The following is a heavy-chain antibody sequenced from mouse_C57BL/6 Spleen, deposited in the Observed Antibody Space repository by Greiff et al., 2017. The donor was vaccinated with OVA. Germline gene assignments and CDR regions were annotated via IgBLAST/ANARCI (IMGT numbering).Heavy chain of an antibody. Sequence: EVQRVESGPELVKPGASVKISCKASGYSFTGYYMNWVKQSPEKSLEWIGEINPSTGGTTYNQKFKAKATLTVDKSSSTAYMQLKSLTSEDSAVYYCARPYGYDVKYYFDYWGQGTTLTVSS. J-gene: IGHJ2*01. V-gene: IGHV1-42*01. CDR2: INPSTGGT. CDR1: GYSFTGYY. D-gene: IGHD2-2*01. CDR3: ARPYGYDVKYYFDY.